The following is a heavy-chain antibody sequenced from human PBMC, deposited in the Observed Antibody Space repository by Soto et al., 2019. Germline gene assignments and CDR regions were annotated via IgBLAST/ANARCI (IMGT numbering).Heavy chain of an antibody. J-gene: IGHJ3*02. CDR3: ARSYVSNDAFDI. Sequence: QVQLVQSGAEVKKPGASVKVSCKASGYTFTSYAMHWVRLAPGQRLEWMGWINAGNGNTKYSQKFQGRVTITRDTSASTAYMELSSLRSEHIAVYYCARSYVSNDAFDIWGQGTMVTVSS. CDR2: INAGNGNT. CDR1: GYTFTSYA. V-gene: IGHV1-3*01. D-gene: IGHD3-10*02.